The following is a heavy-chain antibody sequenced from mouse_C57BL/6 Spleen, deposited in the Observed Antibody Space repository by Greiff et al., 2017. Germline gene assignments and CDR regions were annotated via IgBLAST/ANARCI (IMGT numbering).Heavy chain of an antibody. J-gene: IGHJ2*01. CDR2: IYPRSGNT. CDR1: GYTFTSYG. CDR3: AGGPYYYGYYFDY. V-gene: IGHV1-81*01. Sequence: VQLVESGAELARPGASVKLSCKASGYTFTSYGISWVKQRTGQGLEWIGEIYPRSGNTYYNEKFKGKATLTADKSSSTAYMELRSLTSEDSAVYFCAGGPYYYGYYFDYWGQGTTLTVSS. D-gene: IGHD1-1*01.